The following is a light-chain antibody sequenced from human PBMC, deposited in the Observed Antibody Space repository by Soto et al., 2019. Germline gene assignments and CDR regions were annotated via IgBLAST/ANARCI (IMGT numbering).Light chain of an antibody. CDR1: SSDVGSYNR. Sequence: QSVLTQPPSVSGSPGQSVTISCTGTSSDVGSYNRVSWYQQPPGTAPKLMISEVTNRPSGVPDRFSGSKSGNTASLTISGLQAEDEADYYCSSYTSTSTWVVGGGTKLTVL. J-gene: IGLJ2*01. V-gene: IGLV2-18*02. CDR3: SSYTSTSTWV. CDR2: EVT.